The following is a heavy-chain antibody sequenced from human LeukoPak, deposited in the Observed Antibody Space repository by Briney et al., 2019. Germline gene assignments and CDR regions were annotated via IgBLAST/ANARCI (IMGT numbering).Heavy chain of an antibody. D-gene: IGHD3-3*01. Sequence: GGALRLSCAASGFTFSSYAMSWVRQAPGKGLEWVSAISGSGGSTYYADSVKGRFTISRDNSKNTLYLQMNSLRAEDTAVYYCAKDKPEYYDFWSGFFGGAFDPWGQGTLVTVSS. V-gene: IGHV3-23*01. CDR3: AKDKPEYYDFWSGFFGGAFDP. J-gene: IGHJ5*02. CDR2: ISGSGGST. CDR1: GFTFSSYA.